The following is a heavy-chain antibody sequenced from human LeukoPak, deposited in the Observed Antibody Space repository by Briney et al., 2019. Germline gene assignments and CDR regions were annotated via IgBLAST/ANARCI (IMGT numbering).Heavy chain of an antibody. CDR1: GGSISSYY. J-gene: IGHJ3*02. Sequence: PSETLSLTCTVSGGSISSYYWSWIRQPPGKGLEWIGYIYYSGSTNYNPSLKSRVTISVDTSKNQFSLKLSSVTAADTAVYYCARDLTWGAFDIWGQETMVTVSS. V-gene: IGHV4-59*01. D-gene: IGHD7-27*01. CDR2: IYYSGST. CDR3: ARDLTWGAFDI.